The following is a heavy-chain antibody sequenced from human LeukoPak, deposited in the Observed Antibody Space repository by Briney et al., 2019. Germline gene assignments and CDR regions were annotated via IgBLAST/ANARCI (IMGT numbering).Heavy chain of an antibody. CDR3: ARQDGLWVGDLGGWFHF. D-gene: IGHD3-10*01. CDR1: GTSISRHY. Sequence: SETLSLTCTVSGTSISRHYWSWLRQSAGLGLEWLGYISTTGSTTYNPSLEGRVTMSEDTSQNHLSLTLSSVTAADTPVYFCARQDGLWVGDLGGWFHFWGQEIQVTVSS. CDR2: ISTTGST. V-gene: IGHV4-4*09. J-gene: IGHJ5*01.